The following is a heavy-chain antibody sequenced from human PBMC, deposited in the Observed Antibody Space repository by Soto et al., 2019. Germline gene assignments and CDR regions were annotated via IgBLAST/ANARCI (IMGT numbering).Heavy chain of an antibody. CDR1: GFALSSPAVG. J-gene: IGHJ4*02. CDR2: IYWNDNN. D-gene: IGHD6-19*01. CDR3: AHGSGWLSDF. Sequence: QITLKESGPTLVKPTQTPTLNCPFSGFALSSPAVGVNWIRQPPGKALEWLALIYWNDNNQYSPSLRSRLTITKDTSKNQEVLTMTNVDPADTATYYCAHGSGWLSDFWGQGTLVTVSS. V-gene: IGHV2-5*01.